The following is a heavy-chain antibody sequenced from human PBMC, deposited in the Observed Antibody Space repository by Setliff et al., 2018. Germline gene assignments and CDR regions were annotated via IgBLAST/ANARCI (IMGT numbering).Heavy chain of an antibody. Sequence: SETLSLTCTVSGASISSGTYYWSWIRQPPGKGLEYIGYVYYSGTANYSPSLKSRVIISVDTSKNQFSLNLRSVTAADTAVYYCARGGTFRYFDYWGQGTPVTVSS. CDR3: ARGGTFRYFDY. J-gene: IGHJ4*02. CDR1: GASISSGTYY. D-gene: IGHD5-12*01. V-gene: IGHV4-61*01. CDR2: VYYSGTA.